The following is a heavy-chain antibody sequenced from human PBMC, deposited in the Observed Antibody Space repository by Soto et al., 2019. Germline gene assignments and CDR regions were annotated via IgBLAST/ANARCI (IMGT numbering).Heavy chain of an antibody. CDR3: ARGAYGGSYPWHYYYGMDV. CDR2: IYYSGST. Sequence: QVQLQESGPGLVKPSQTLSLTCTVSGGSISSGGYYWSWIRQHPGKGLEWIGYIYYSGSTYYNPSPMSRVNIPLDTSKHRLSLKLGSVTAAETAVYYCARGAYGGSYPWHYYYGMDVWGQGTTVTVSS. D-gene: IGHD1-26*01. CDR1: GGSISSGGYY. V-gene: IGHV4-31*03. J-gene: IGHJ6*02.